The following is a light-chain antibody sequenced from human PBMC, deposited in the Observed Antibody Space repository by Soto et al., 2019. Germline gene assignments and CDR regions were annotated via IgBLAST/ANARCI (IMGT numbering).Light chain of an antibody. CDR1: SSNIGNNY. CDR2: ENN. CDR3: GTWHSSLSTWV. V-gene: IGLV1-51*02. Sequence: QSVLTQPPSVSAAPGQKVTISCSGTSSNIGNNYVSWYQQFPAAAPKLLIYENNKRPSWIPDRFSCSKSGTSATLGITGLQTGDEADYYCGTWHSSLSTWVFGGGTKLTVL. J-gene: IGLJ3*02.